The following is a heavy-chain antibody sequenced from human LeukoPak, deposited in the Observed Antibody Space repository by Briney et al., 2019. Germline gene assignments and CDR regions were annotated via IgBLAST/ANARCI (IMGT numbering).Heavy chain of an antibody. Sequence: PSETLSLTCTVSNDSISPLYWGWIRQPPGKGLEFIGYIFYSGTTNFNPSLKSRVTLSVDTSKNQFSLRLNSVTAADTAVYYCARLRRVGATVGFDYWGQGTLVTVSS. CDR3: ARLRRVGATVGFDY. CDR1: NDSISPLY. V-gene: IGHV4-59*11. D-gene: IGHD1-26*01. CDR2: IFYSGTT. J-gene: IGHJ4*02.